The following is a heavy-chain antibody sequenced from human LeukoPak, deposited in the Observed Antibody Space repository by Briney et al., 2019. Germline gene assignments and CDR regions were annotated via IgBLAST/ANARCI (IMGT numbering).Heavy chain of an antibody. D-gene: IGHD6-13*01. CDR1: GFTFSTYW. Sequence: GGSLRLSCAASGFTFSTYWMSWVRQAPGKGLEWVSVIYSGGSTYYADSVKGRFTISRDNSKNTLYLQMNSLRAEDTAVYYCARDPTSSSWYYFDYWGQGTLVTVSS. CDR2: IYSGGST. CDR3: ARDPTSSSWYYFDY. J-gene: IGHJ4*02. V-gene: IGHV3-66*01.